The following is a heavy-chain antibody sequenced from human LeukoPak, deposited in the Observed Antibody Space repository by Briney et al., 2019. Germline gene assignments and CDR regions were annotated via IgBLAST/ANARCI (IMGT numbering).Heavy chain of an antibody. CDR3: ARLGKMWELLDDY. J-gene: IGHJ4*02. V-gene: IGHV4-34*01. CDR1: GGSFSGYY. CDR2: INHSGST. Sequence: SETLSLTCAVYGGSFSGYYWSWIRQPPGKGLEWIGEINHSGSTNYNPSLKSRVTISVDTSKNQFSLKLSSVTAADTAVYYCARLGKMWELLDDYWGQGTLVTVSS. D-gene: IGHD1-26*01.